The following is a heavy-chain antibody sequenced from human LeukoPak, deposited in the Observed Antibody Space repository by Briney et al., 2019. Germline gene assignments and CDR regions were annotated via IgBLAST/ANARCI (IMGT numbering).Heavy chain of an antibody. CDR1: GFTFIRNA. CDR2: ISGSGSDT. J-gene: IGHJ4*02. V-gene: IGHV3-23*01. CDR3: AKDPWGSRGYFDY. Sequence: GSLILSCSASGFTFIRNAMIWVRQAPGEGLEWVSAISGSGSDTYYADSVKGRFTISRDNSKNTVYLRMNSLRAEDTAIYYCAKDPWGSRGYFDYWGQGTLVTVSS. D-gene: IGHD7-27*01.